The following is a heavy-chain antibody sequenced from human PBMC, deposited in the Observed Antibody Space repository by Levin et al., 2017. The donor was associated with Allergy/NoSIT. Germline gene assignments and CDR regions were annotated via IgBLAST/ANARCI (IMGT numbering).Heavy chain of an antibody. V-gene: IGHV3-23*05. D-gene: IGHD6-19*01. CDR2: FANTAKT. CDR3: AKDHESSGWPTFDL. CDR1: GFTFTRFA. J-gene: IGHJ4*02. Sequence: GGSLRLSCAASGFTFTRFALSWVRQVPGKGLEWVASFANTAKTYYADSVMGRFTISRDTSTNTLFLHMNSLRAEDTAVYFCAKDHESSGWPTFDLWGQGTLVTVSS.